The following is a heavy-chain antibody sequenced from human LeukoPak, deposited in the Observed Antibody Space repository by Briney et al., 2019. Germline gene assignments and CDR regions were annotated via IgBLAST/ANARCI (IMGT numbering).Heavy chain of an antibody. J-gene: IGHJ4*02. CDR1: GYTFTVYY. D-gene: IGHD5-24*01. CDR3: ARRMEMANPIGYYFDY. CDR2: INPNSGGT. Sequence: ASVKVSCKASGYTFTVYYMHWVRQAPGQGLEWMGRINPNSGGTNYAQKFQGRVTMTRDTSISTAYMELSRLRSDDTAVYYCARRMEMANPIGYYFDYWGQGTLVTVSS. V-gene: IGHV1-2*06.